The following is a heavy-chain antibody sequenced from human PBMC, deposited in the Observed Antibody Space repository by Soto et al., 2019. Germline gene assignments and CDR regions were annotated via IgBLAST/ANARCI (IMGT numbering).Heavy chain of an antibody. V-gene: IGHV4-59*01. Sequence: SETLSLTCTVSGGSISSYYWSWIRQPPGKGLEWIGYIYYSGSTNYNPSLKSRVTISVDTSKNQFSLKLSSVTAADTAVYFCARVFRSNYDFWSGSRPNDAFDIWGQGTMVTVSS. J-gene: IGHJ3*02. D-gene: IGHD3-3*01. CDR3: ARVFRSNYDFWSGSRPNDAFDI. CDR1: GGSISSYY. CDR2: IYYSGST.